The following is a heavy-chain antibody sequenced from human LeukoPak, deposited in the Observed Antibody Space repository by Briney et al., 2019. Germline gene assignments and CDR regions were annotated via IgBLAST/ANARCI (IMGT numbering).Heavy chain of an antibody. CDR1: GFTFSSYE. CDR2: ISSSGSTI. J-gene: IGHJ4*02. Sequence: GGSLRLPCAASGFTFSSYEMNWVRQAPGKGLEWVSYISSSGSTIYYADSVKGRFTISRDNAKNSLYLQMNSLRAEDTAVYYCARDNYDSSGYYFDWGQGTLVTVSS. D-gene: IGHD3-22*01. V-gene: IGHV3-48*03. CDR3: ARDNYDSSGYYFD.